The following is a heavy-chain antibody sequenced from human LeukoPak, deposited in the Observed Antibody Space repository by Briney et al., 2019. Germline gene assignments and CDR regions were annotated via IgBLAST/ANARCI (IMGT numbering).Heavy chain of an antibody. J-gene: IGHJ4*02. CDR3: AKEGRSLQTY. D-gene: IGHD5-24*01. V-gene: IGHV3-7*03. Sequence: GGSLRLSCAASGFTFSSYAMSWVRLAPGKGLEWVANIKEDGTETYYVDSVKGRFTISRDNAKNSLYLQMDSLRVEDTAVYYCAKEGRSLQTYWGQGTLVTVSS. CDR1: GFTFSSYA. CDR2: IKEDGTET.